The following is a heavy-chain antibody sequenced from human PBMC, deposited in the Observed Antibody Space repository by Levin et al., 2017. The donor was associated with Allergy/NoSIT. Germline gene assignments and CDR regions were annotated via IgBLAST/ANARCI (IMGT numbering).Heavy chain of an antibody. Sequence: ASVKVSCKASGYTFTGYYMHWVRQAPGQGLEWMGWINPNSGGTNYAQKFQGRVTMTRDTSISTAYMELSRLRSDDTAVYYCARDLPDPSYYYYMDVWGKGTTVTVSS. D-gene: IGHD1-14*01. CDR3: ARDLPDPSYYYYMDV. CDR1: GYTFTGYY. CDR2: INPNSGGT. V-gene: IGHV1-2*02. J-gene: IGHJ6*03.